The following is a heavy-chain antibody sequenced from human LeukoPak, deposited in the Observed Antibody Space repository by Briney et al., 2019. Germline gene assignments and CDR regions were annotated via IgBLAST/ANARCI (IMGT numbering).Heavy chain of an antibody. CDR3: AREKYSSRTFDY. V-gene: IGHV3-11*01. J-gene: IGHJ4*02. CDR1: GFTFSDYY. D-gene: IGHD6-6*01. CDR2: ISSSGSTI. Sequence: GGSLRLSCAASGFTFSDYYMSWIRQAPGKGLEWVPYISSSGSTIYYADSVKGRFTISRDNAKNSLYLQMNSLRAEDTAVYYCAREKYSSRTFDYWGQGTLVTVSS.